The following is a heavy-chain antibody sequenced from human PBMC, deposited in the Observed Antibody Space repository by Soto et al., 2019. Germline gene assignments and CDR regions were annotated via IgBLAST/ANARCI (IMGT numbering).Heavy chain of an antibody. CDR3: ARDFSGVIRIYYYYYMDV. CDR1: GFTFSSYG. CDR2: IWYDGSNK. J-gene: IGHJ6*03. Sequence: PGGSLRLSCAASGFTFSSYGMHWDRQAPGKGLEWVAVIWYDGSNKYYADSVKGRFTISRDNSKNTLYLQMNSLRAEDTAVYYCARDFSGVIRIYYYYYMDVWGKGTTVTVSS. D-gene: IGHD3-22*01. V-gene: IGHV3-33*01.